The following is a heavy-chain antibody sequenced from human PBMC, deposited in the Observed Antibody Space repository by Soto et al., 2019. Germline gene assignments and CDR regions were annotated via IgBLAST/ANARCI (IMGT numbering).Heavy chain of an antibody. J-gene: IGHJ4*02. V-gene: IGHV3-30*18. CDR1: GFTFSSYG. CDR2: ISYDGSNK. D-gene: IGHD2-15*01. CDR3: AKVLLGYCSGGSCGGLDY. Sequence: QVQLVESGGGVVQPGRSLRLSCAASGFTFSSYGMHWVRQAPGKGLEWVAVISYDGSNKYYADSVKGRFTISRDNSKNTLYLQMNSLRAEDTAVYYCAKVLLGYCSGGSCGGLDYWGQGTLVTVSS.